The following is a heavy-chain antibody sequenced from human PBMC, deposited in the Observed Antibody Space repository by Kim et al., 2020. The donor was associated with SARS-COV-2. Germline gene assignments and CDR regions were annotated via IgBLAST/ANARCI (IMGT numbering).Heavy chain of an antibody. Sequence: GGSLRLSCAASGFTFSNYAMRWVRQAPGKGLECVSAIGGAGTAYADSVKGRFTISRDNSKNTLFLQMNSLRPEDTAVYYCAKGLDFLSRGVFDYWGQGSLVTVSS. CDR1: GFTFSNYA. J-gene: IGHJ4*02. CDR3: AKGLDFLSRGVFDY. CDR2: IGGAGT. D-gene: IGHD3-10*01. V-gene: IGHV3-23*01.